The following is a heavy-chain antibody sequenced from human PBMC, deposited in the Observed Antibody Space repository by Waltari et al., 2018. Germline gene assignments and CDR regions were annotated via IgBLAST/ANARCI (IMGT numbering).Heavy chain of an antibody. CDR2: IYYSGST. D-gene: IGHD3-22*01. Sequence: QVQLQESGPGLVKPSETLSLTCTVSGGSISSHYWSGIRQPPGKGLEWIGYIYYSGSTNYNPSLKSRVTISVDTSKNQFSLKLSSVTAADTAVYYCAREVDSSGQPLDYWGQGTLVTVSS. CDR3: AREVDSSGQPLDY. CDR1: GGSISSHY. J-gene: IGHJ4*02. V-gene: IGHV4-59*11.